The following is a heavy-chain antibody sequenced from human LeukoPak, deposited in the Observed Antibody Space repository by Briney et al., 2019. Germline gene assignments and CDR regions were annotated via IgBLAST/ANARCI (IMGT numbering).Heavy chain of an antibody. Sequence: ASVKVSCKASGYTFTSYAMHWVRQAPGQRLEWMGWINAGNGNTKYLQKFQGRVTITRDTSASTAYMELSSLRSEDTAVYYCARVNPEYSSGPPPLDYWGQGTLVTVSS. CDR1: GYTFTSYA. CDR3: ARVNPEYSSGPPPLDY. V-gene: IGHV1-3*01. CDR2: INAGNGNT. J-gene: IGHJ4*02. D-gene: IGHD6-19*01.